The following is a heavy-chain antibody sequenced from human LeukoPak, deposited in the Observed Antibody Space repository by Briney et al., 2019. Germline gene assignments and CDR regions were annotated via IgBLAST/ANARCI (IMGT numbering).Heavy chain of an antibody. Sequence: SETLSLTCTVSGGSIKNYYWSWIRQPPGKGLEWIGYIHYSGSTNYNPSLKSRVIISVDTSKNQFSLKLNSVTAADTAVYYCATGGYCSSTSCYGPRWFDPWGQGTLVTVSS. CDR3: ATGGYCSSTSCYGPRWFDP. J-gene: IGHJ5*02. V-gene: IGHV4-59*01. CDR2: IHYSGST. D-gene: IGHD2-2*01. CDR1: GGSIKNYY.